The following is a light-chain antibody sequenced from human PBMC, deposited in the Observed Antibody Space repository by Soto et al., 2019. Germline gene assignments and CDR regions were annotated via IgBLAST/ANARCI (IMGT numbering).Light chain of an antibody. V-gene: IGKV4-1*01. J-gene: IGKJ2*01. CDR1: QSVLYSSNNKNY. CDR3: QQYYTSPYT. Sequence: DIVMTQSPESLAVSLGERATINCKSSQSVLYSSNNKNYIAWFQQKPGQAPKLLIYWASTRKSGVPDRFSGSESGTDFTLTISSLQAEDVGVYYCQQYYTSPYTFGQGTKLEIK. CDR2: WAS.